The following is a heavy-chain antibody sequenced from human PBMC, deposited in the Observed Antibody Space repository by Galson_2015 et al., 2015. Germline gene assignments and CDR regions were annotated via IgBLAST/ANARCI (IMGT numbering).Heavy chain of an antibody. CDR3: ARQDCGGDCYLSYYYYYGMDV. V-gene: IGHV5-51*01. Sequence: QSGAEVKKPGESLKISCKSSGYIFTTYCIGWVRQMPGKGLEWMGIICPGDSDTRYSPSFQGQVTISADKSINTAYLQWSSLEASDTAMYYCARQDCGGDCYLSYYYYYGMDVWGQGTTVTVSS. CDR1: GYIFTTYC. D-gene: IGHD2-21*02. CDR2: ICPGDSDT. J-gene: IGHJ6*02.